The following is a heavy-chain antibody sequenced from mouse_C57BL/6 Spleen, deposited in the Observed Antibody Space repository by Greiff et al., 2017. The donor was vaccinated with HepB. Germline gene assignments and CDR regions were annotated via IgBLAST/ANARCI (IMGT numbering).Heavy chain of an antibody. CDR1: GYSITSGYY. CDR2: ISYDGSN. D-gene: IGHD1-1*01. J-gene: IGHJ4*01. V-gene: IGHV3-6*01. CDR3: ARDSLYYGAMDY. Sequence: EVQVVESGPGLVKPSQSLSLTCSVTGYSITSGYYWNWIRQFPGNKLEWMGYISYDGSNNYNPSLKNRISITRDTSKNQFFLKLNSVTTEDTATYYCARDSLYYGAMDYWGQGTSVTVSS.